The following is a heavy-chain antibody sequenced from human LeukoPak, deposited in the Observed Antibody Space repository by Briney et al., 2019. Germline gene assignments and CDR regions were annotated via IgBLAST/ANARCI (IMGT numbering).Heavy chain of an antibody. J-gene: IGHJ4*02. Sequence: ASVKVSCKASGYTFTGYYMHWVRQAPGQGLEWMGWINPNSGGTNYAQKFQGRVTMTRDTSSSTAYMELSRLRSDDTAVYYCARGKYGSGSSRQSYWGQGTLVTVSS. V-gene: IGHV1-2*02. CDR3: ARGKYGSGSSRQSY. CDR1: GYTFTGYY. D-gene: IGHD3-10*01. CDR2: INPNSGGT.